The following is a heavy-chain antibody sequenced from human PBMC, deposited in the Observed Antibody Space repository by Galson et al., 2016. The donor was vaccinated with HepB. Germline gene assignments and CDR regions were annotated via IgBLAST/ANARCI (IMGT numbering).Heavy chain of an antibody. V-gene: IGHV1-3*01. CDR2: TNAGNGNT. J-gene: IGHJ4*02. CDR3: ASAGFCSGVSCYSEGGFDY. CDR1: GYTFSRYA. D-gene: IGHD2-15*01. Sequence: SVKVSCKASGYTFSRYAMHWVRQAPGQRLEWMGWTNAGNGNTKYSQKFQGSVTITRDTSASTASMELSSLRSEDTAVYYCASAGFCSGVSCYSEGGFDYWGQGTLVTVSS.